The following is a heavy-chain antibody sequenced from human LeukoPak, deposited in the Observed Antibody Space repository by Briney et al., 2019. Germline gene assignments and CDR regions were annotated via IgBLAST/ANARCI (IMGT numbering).Heavy chain of an antibody. CDR2: IYYSGST. CDR1: CGSISSSSYY. CDR3: ARHAKPGDYYFDY. D-gene: IGHD2-21*02. Sequence: PSETLSLTCTVSCGSISSSSYYWGWIRQPPGKGLEWIGSIYYSGSTYYNPSLKSRVTISVDTSKNQFSLKLSSVTAADTAVYYCARHAKPGDYYFDYWGQGTLVTVSS. V-gene: IGHV4-39*07. J-gene: IGHJ4*02.